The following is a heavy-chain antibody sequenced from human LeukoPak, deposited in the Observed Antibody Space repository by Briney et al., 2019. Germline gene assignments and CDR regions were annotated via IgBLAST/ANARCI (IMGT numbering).Heavy chain of an antibody. Sequence: GGSLRLSCEASGFTFSNYAMSWVRQAPGKGLEWVSAISGSGDSTYFADSVKGRFTVSRDNSKNTLYLQMNRLRAEDTAVYYCAKDRGGSYRFDPWGQGTLVTVSS. CDR2: ISGSGDST. J-gene: IGHJ5*02. V-gene: IGHV3-23*01. D-gene: IGHD1-26*01. CDR1: GFTFSNYA. CDR3: AKDRGGSYRFDP.